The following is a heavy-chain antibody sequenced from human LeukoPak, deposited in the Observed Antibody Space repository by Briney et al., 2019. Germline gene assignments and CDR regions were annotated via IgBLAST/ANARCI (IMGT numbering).Heavy chain of an antibody. CDR3: ARGPEGPNAHDAFDI. CDR2: IYPGGSDT. V-gene: IGHV5-51*01. J-gene: IGHJ3*02. CDR1: GYSFTSYW. Sequence: GESLKISCKGSGYSFTSYWIGWVRQMPGKGLEWMGIIYPGGSDTRYSPSFQGQVTISADKSISTAYLQWSSLKASDTAMYYCARGPEGPNAHDAFDIWGQGTMVTVSS.